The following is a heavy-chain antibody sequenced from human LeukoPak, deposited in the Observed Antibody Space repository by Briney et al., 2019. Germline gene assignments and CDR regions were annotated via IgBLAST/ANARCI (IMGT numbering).Heavy chain of an antibody. CDR2: IIPILGIA. CDR3: ARALLWNDYGDYVPQGSYYGMDV. V-gene: IGHV1-69*04. D-gene: IGHD4-17*01. J-gene: IGHJ6*02. Sequence: SVKVSCKASGGTFSSYAISWVRQAPGQGLEWMGRIIPILGIANYAQKFQGRVTITADKSTSTAYMELSSLRSEDTAVYYCARALLWNDYGDYVPQGSYYGMDVWGQGTTVTVSS. CDR1: GGTFSSYA.